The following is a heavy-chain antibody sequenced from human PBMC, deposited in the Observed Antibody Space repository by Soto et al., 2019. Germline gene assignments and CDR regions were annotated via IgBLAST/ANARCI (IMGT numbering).Heavy chain of an antibody. CDR3: AKVTDDHGAYNWNYGMDV. J-gene: IGHJ6*02. CDR2: ISGSGGST. Sequence: PGGSLRLSCAASGFTFSSYAMSWVRQAPGKGLEWVSAISGSGGSTYYADSVKGRFTISRDNSKNTLYLQMNSLRAEDTAVYYCAKVTDDHGAYNWNYGMDVWGQGTTVTVSS. CDR1: GFTFSSYA. V-gene: IGHV3-23*01. D-gene: IGHD1-20*01.